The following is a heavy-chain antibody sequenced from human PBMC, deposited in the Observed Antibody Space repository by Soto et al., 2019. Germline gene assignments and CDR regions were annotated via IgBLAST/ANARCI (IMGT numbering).Heavy chain of an antibody. CDR3: ARVMPSSGWYYFDY. D-gene: IGHD6-19*01. CDR2: IYTSGST. CDR1: GGSISSYY. Sequence: SETLSLTCTVSGGSISSYYWSWIRQPVGKGLEWIGRIYTSGSTNYNPSLKSRVTMSVDTSKNQFSLKLSSVTAADTAVYYCARVMPSSGWYYFDYWGQGTLVTVSS. V-gene: IGHV4-4*07. J-gene: IGHJ4*02.